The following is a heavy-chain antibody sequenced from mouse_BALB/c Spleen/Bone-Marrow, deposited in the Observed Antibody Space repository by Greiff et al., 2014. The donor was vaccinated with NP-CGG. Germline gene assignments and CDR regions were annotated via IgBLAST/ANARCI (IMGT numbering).Heavy chain of an antibody. CDR1: GYTFTSYW. D-gene: IGHD4-1*01. V-gene: IGHV1-69*02. CDR3: TTGTRFAY. Sequence: QVQLQQSGAELVGPGASVKLSCKASGYTFTSYWISWVKQRPGQGLEWIGNIYPSDSYTNYNQKFKDKATLTVDRSSSTAYMQLSSPTSEDSAVYYCTTGTRFAYWGQGTLVTVSA. J-gene: IGHJ3*01. CDR2: IYPSDSYT.